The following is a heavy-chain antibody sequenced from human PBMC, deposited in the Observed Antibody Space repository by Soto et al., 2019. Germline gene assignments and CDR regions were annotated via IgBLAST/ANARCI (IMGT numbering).Heavy chain of an antibody. CDR1: GYTFTGYY. CDR2: INPNSGGT. D-gene: IGHD3-22*01. V-gene: IGHV1-2*04. J-gene: IGHJ4*02. CDR3: ARDGGFYDSSGYPEMYYFDY. Sequence: ASVKVSCKASGYTFTGYYMHWVRQAPGQGLEWMGWINPNSGGTNYAQKFQGWVTMTRDTSISTAYMELSRLRSDDTAVYYCARDGGFYDSSGYPEMYYFDYWGQGTLVTVSS.